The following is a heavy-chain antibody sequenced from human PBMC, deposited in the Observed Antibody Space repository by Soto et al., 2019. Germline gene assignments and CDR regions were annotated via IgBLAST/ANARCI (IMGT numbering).Heavy chain of an antibody. CDR1: GGTFSSYA. CDR3: ARGPPVVYYFDY. D-gene: IGHD2-15*01. CDR2: IIPIFGTA. V-gene: IGHV1-69*13. J-gene: IGHJ4*02. Sequence: GASVNVSCKASGGTFSSYAISWVRQAPGQGLEWMGGIIPIFGTANYAQKFQGRVTITADESTSTAYMELSSLRSEDTAVYYCARGPPVVYYFDYWGQGALVTVSS.